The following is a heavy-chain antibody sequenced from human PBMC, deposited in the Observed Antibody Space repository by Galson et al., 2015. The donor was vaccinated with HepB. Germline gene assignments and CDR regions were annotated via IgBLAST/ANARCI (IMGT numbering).Heavy chain of an antibody. J-gene: IGHJ4*02. CDR3: ARNPDSSGYYPLDY. Sequence: ETLSLTCTVSGGSISSYYWSWIRQPPGKGLEWIGYIYYSGSTNYNPSLKSRVTISVDTSKNQFSLKLSSVTAADTAVYYCARNPDSSGYYPLDYWGQGTLVTVSS. CDR1: GGSISSYY. D-gene: IGHD3-22*01. V-gene: IGHV4-59*01. CDR2: IYYSGST.